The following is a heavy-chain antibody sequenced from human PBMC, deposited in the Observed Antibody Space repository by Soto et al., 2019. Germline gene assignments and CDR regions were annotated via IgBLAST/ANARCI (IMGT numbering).Heavy chain of an antibody. Sequence: QVQLVQSGAEVKKPGASVKVSCKASGYTFTSYYMHWVRQAPGQGLEWMGIINPSGGSTSYAQKCQGRVTMTRDTSTSTVYMELSSMRSEDTAVYYCARGYCSSTRCISFLGFDYWGQGTLVTVSS. V-gene: IGHV1-46*03. CDR1: GYTFTSYY. CDR3: ARGYCSSTRCISFLGFDY. J-gene: IGHJ4*02. D-gene: IGHD2-2*01. CDR2: INPSGGST.